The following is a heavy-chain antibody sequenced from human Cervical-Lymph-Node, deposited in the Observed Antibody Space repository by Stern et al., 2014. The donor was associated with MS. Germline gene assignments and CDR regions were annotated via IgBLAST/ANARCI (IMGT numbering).Heavy chain of an antibody. V-gene: IGHV3-33*01. CDR2: IWYDGSNK. CDR3: ARGAGSAFCGGDCYSYAMDV. D-gene: IGHD2-21*01. J-gene: IGHJ6*02. CDR1: GFTFSSYG. Sequence: VQLVESGGGVVQPGRSLRLSCAASGFTFSSYGMHWVRQAPGKGLEWVAVIWYDGSNKYYADSVKGRFSISRDNSKNTLYLQMNSLRAEDTAVYYCARGAGSAFCGGDCYSYAMDVWGQGTTVTVSS.